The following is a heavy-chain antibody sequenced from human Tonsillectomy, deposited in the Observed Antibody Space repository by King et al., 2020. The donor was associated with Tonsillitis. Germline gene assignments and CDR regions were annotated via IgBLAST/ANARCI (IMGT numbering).Heavy chain of an antibody. Sequence: QLVQSGGGLVKPGGSLRLSCAASGFTFSDYYMSWIRQAPGKGLEWVSYIRISGGTIYYADSVKGRFTISRDNAKNSLYLQMNSLRAEDTAVYYCARDKLRFFESYFFAYLVQGTLVTVSS. CDR1: GFTFSDYY. CDR3: ARDKLRFFESYFFAY. J-gene: IGHJ4*02. CDR2: IRISGGTI. D-gene: IGHD3-3*01. V-gene: IGHV3-11*01.